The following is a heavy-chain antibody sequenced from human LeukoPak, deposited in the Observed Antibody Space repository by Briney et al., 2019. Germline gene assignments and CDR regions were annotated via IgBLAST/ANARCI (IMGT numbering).Heavy chain of an antibody. CDR1: GYTFTSYG. V-gene: IGHV1-18*01. D-gene: IGHD3-16*02. J-gene: IGHJ3*02. CDR2: ISAYKGNT. Sequence: ASVKVSCKASGYTFTSYGISWVRQAPGRGPEWMGWISAYKGNTNYAQKFQGRVTMTTDTSTSTAYMELRSLRSDDTAVYYCARQSYVWGTYRPDDAFDIWGQGTMVTVSS. CDR3: ARQSYVWGTYRPDDAFDI.